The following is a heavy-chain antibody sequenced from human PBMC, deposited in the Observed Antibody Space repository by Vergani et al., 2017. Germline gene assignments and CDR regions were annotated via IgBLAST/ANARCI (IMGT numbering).Heavy chain of an antibody. Sequence: EVQLVESGGGLVQPGRSLRLSCAASGFTFGDYAMDWVRQAPGKGLEWVSGINWNSGSIGYADSVKGRFTISRDNAKNSLYLQMNSLRAEDTAVYYCASSGWYELTKSFDYWGQGTLVTVSS. V-gene: IGHV3-9*01. CDR3: ASSGWYELTKSFDY. J-gene: IGHJ4*02. CDR2: INWNSGSI. CDR1: GFTFGDYA. D-gene: IGHD6-19*01.